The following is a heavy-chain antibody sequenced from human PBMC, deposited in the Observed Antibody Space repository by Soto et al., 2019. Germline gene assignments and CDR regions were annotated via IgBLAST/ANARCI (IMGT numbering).Heavy chain of an antibody. J-gene: IGHJ6*02. Sequence: SVKVSCKASGGTFSSYAISWVRQAPGQGLEWMGGIIPIFGTANYAQKFQGRVTITADESTSTAYMELSSLRSEDTAVYYCARWVYTAMVNYYSCGMDVWGQGTTVTVS. CDR2: IIPIFGTA. D-gene: IGHD5-18*01. CDR1: GGTFSSYA. CDR3: ARWVYTAMVNYYSCGMDV. V-gene: IGHV1-69*13.